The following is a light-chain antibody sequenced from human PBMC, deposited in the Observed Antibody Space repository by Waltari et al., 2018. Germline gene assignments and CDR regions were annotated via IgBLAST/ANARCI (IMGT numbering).Light chain of an antibody. CDR1: SSDVGGYNY. J-gene: IGLJ1*01. CDR2: DVC. V-gene: IGLV2-14*03. Sequence: QSALTQPASVSGSPGQSITISCPGTSSDVGGYNYVSWYQQHPGKAPKLMIYDVCNRPSGVSNVFSGSKSGNTASLTISGLQAEDEADYYCTSYTSSNTLGFGTGTKVTVL. CDR3: TSYTSSNTLG.